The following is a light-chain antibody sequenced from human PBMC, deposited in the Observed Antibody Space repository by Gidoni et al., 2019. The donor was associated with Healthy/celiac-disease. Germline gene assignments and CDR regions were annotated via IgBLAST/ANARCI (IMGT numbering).Light chain of an antibody. V-gene: IGKV1-39*01. J-gene: IGKJ2*01. Sequence: DIQMTQSPSSLSESIGDRVTITCRASQSISIYLNWYQHKPWKAPKLLIYAASSLQSGVPSRFSGSGSGTDFTLTISSLQPEDFATYYCQQSYSTPYTFGQGTKLEIK. CDR1: QSISIY. CDR3: QQSYSTPYT. CDR2: AAS.